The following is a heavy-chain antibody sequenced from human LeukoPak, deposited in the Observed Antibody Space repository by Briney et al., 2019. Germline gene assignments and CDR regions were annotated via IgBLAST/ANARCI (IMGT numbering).Heavy chain of an antibody. CDR3: ARRTQYYYDSSGYYQVGFWFDP. D-gene: IGHD3-22*01. CDR2: IYTSGST. CDR1: GGSISSYY. Sequence: SVTLSLTCTVSGGSISSYYWIWIRQPPGKGLEGIGYIYTSGSTNYNPSLKSRVNISVDTSKNQFSLKMSSVTAADTAVYYCARRTQYYYDSSGYYQVGFWFDPWGQGTLVTVSS. J-gene: IGHJ5*02. V-gene: IGHV4-4*09.